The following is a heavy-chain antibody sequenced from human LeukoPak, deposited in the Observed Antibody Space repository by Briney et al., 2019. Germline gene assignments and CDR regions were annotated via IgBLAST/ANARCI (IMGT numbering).Heavy chain of an antibody. Sequence: PSETLSLTCTVSGGSISSGSYYWGWIRQPPGTGLEWIGSIYYSGSTYYNPSLKGRVTISVDTSKNQFSLKLNSVTAADTAMYYCARLGYYYGMDVWGQGTTVTVSS. V-gene: IGHV4-39*01. CDR1: GGSISSGSYY. J-gene: IGHJ6*02. CDR2: IYYSGST. CDR3: ARLGYYYGMDV.